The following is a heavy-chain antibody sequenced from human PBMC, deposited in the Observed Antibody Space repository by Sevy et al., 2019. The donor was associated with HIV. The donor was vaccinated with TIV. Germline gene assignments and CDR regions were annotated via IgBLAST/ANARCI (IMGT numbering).Heavy chain of an antibody. V-gene: IGHV3-30-3*01. CDR1: GFTFTNFP. CDR3: VRTAGLTGSYEY. Sequence: GGSLRLSCAASGFTFTNFPMHWVRQAPGRGLEWVAIISFNGNHEFYADSVKGRFTISRDNSKSTLYLHMNGLRREDTAVYYCVRTAGLTGSYEYWGQGTQVTVSS. J-gene: IGHJ4*02. CDR2: ISFNGNHE. D-gene: IGHD3-9*01.